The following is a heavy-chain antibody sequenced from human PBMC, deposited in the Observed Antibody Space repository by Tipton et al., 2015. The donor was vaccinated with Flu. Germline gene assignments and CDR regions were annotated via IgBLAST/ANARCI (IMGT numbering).Heavy chain of an antibody. CDR3: ARRDYSNYVSEPKNWFDP. CDR2: IFHSGST. V-gene: IGHV4-4*02. J-gene: IGHJ5*02. CDR1: GDSISNNFW. D-gene: IGHD4-11*01. Sequence: TLSLTCTVSGDSISNNFWWSWVRQPPGKGLECIGQIFHSGSTNYNPSLRSRVTISLDKSQNQFSLEVTSVTAADTAVYYCARRDYSNYVSEPKNWFDPWGPGILVTVSS.